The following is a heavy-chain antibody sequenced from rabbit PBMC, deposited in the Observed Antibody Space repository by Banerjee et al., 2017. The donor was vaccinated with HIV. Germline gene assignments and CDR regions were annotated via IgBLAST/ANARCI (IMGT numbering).Heavy chain of an antibody. V-gene: IGHV1S40*01. CDR2: IHVGSSGST. CDR3: ARDSYSDYGNYDL. J-gene: IGHJ6*01. CDR1: GFSFSSSYY. D-gene: IGHD2-1*01. Sequence: QSLEESGGDLVKPGASLTLTCTASGFSFSSSYYMCWVRQAPGKGLEWIARIHVGSSGSTDYASWAKGRFTISKTSSTTVTLQMTSLTAADTATYFCARDSYSDYGNYDLWGPGTLVTVS.